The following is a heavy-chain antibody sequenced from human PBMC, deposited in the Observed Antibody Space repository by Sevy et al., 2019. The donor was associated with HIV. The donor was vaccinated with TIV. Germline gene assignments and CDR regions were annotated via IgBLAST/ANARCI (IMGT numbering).Heavy chain of an antibody. V-gene: IGHV1-69*13. CDR1: GGTFSRYS. CDR3: ARDPLGLTRYSDY. CDR2: LIPILGTA. J-gene: IGHJ4*02. Sequence: ASVKVSCKAPGGTFSRYSVSWVRQAPGQGLEWMGGLIPILGTANYAQKFQGRVTITADESTDTAYMELSSLTPDDTAMYFCARDPLGLTRYSDYWGQGTLVTVSS. D-gene: IGHD3-9*01.